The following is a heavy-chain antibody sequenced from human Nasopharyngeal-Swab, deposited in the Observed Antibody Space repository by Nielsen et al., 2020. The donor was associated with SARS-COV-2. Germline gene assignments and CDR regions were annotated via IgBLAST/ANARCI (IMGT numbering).Heavy chain of an antibody. CDR3: ARLDQLLWFGELLYSHSGHWFDP. CDR1: GYTFTSYA. J-gene: IGHJ5*02. D-gene: IGHD3-10*01. CDR2: TNTNTGNP. Sequence: ASVKVSCKASGYTFTSYAMNWVRQAPGQGLEWMGWTNTNTGNPTYAQGFTGRFVFSLDTSVSTAYLQISSLKAEDTAVYYCARLDQLLWFGELLYSHSGHWFDPWGQGTLVTVSS. V-gene: IGHV7-4-1*02.